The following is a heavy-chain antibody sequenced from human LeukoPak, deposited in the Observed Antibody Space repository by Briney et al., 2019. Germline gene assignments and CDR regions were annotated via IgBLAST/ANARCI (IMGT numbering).Heavy chain of an antibody. J-gene: IGHJ4*02. CDR2: ISGSGDST. V-gene: IGHV3-23*01. CDR3: ARDRGRYYDSRGFYWGYYFDS. D-gene: IGHD3-22*01. CDR1: GFTFSTYA. Sequence: PGGSLRLSCAASGFTFSTYAVNWVRQAPGKGLEWVSTISGSGDSTYYADSVKGRFTISRDNSKDTLYLQMSSVRADDTAVYCARDRGRYYDSRGFYWGYYFDSWGQGILVTVST.